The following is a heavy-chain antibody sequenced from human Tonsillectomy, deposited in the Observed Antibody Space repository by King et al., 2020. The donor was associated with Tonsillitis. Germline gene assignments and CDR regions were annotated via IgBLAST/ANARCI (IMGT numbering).Heavy chain of an antibody. CDR1: GFTFSSYS. J-gene: IGHJ6*03. CDR3: AGGEAGTNYMDV. D-gene: IGHD1-1*01. V-gene: IGHV3-48*01. CDR2: ISSSSSTI. Sequence: VQLVESGGGLVQPGGSLRLSCAASGFTFSSYSMNWVRQAPGKGLEWVSYISSSSSTIYYADSVKGRFTISRDNAKNSLYLQMNSLRAEDTAVYYCAGGEAGTNYMDVWGRGTTVTVAS.